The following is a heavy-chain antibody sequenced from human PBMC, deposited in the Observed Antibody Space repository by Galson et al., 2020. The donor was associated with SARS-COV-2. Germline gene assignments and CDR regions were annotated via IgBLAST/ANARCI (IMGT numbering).Heavy chain of an antibody. D-gene: IGHD5-12*01. CDR2: IYYSGST. Sequence: SETLSLTCTVSGGSISSSSYYWGWIRQPPGKGLEWIGSIYYSGSTYYNPSLKSRVTISVDTSKNQFSLKLSSVTAADTAVYYCARGGEQWLRHGVDYWGQGTLVTVSS. CDR1: GGSISSSSYY. CDR3: ARGGEQWLRHGVDY. J-gene: IGHJ4*02. V-gene: IGHV4-39*01.